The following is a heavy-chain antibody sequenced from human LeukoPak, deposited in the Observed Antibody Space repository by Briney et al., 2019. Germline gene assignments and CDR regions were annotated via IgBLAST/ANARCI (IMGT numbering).Heavy chain of an antibody. CDR1: GDSIINSRHY. CDR2: IYPSGNT. J-gene: IGHJ5*02. Sequence: SETLSLTCTVSGDSIINSRHYWSWIRQPAGKTLEWIGRIYPSGNTNYNPSLKSRVSISLDTSKNQFSLNLKSVTAADTAVYYCARGGSAYYYGSGSYYLNNWFDPWGQGTLVTVSS. V-gene: IGHV4-61*02. D-gene: IGHD3-10*01. CDR3: ARGGSAYYYGSGSYYLNNWFDP.